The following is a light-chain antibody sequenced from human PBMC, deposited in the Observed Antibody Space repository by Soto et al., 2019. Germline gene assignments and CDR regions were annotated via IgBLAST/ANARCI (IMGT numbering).Light chain of an antibody. Sequence: QSVPTQPSCVSRSPGQSITISRTGTSSDVGSYEIVSWYHQHPGKDPTLIIYERDKRPSGVSHRFSGSKSGNTASLTISGLRAEDEAHYYCCSFTSRRTHVFGTGTKVTV. CDR2: ERD. V-gene: IGLV2-23*01. CDR3: CSFTSRRTHV. J-gene: IGLJ1*01. CDR1: SSDVGSYEI.